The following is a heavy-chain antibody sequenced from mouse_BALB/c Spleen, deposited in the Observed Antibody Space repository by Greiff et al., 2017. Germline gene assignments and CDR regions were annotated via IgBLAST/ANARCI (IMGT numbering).Heavy chain of an antibody. CDR2: IDPANGNT. D-gene: IGHD2-10*01. Sequence: VQLKESGAELVKPGASVKLSCTASGFNIKDTYMHWVKQRPEQGLEWIGRIDPANGNTKYDPKFQGKATITADTSSNTAYLQLSSLTSEDTAVYYCARSYYGNYLAWFAYWGQGTLVTVSA. CDR1: GFNIKDTY. CDR3: ARSYYGNYLAWFAY. V-gene: IGHV14-3*02. J-gene: IGHJ3*01.